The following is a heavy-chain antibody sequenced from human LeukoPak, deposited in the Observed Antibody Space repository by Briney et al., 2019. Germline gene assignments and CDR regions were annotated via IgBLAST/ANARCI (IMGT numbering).Heavy chain of an antibody. CDR2: ISGSGGST. D-gene: IGHD3-22*01. CDR3: AKDWFDSSGYYYVGTWDY. J-gene: IGHJ4*02. V-gene: IGHV3-23*01. CDR1: GFTFSSYA. Sequence: GGSLRLSCAASGFTFSSYAMSWVRQAPGKGLEWVSAISGSGGSTYYADSVKGRFTISRDNSKNTLYLQMNSLRAEDTAVYYCAKDWFDSSGYYYVGTWDYWGQGTLVTVSS.